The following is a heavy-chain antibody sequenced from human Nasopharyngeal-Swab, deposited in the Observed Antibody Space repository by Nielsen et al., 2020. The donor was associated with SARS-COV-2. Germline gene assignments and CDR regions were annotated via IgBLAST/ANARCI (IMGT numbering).Heavy chain of an antibody. CDR3: ARDRMWFGELFYFDY. CDR2: ISYDGSNK. J-gene: IGHJ4*02. Sequence: LSLTCAASGLTFSSYAMHWVRQAPGKGLEWVAVISYDGSNKYYADSVKGRFTISRDNSKNTLYLQMNSLRAEDTAVYYCARDRMWFGELFYFDYWGQGTLVTVSS. V-gene: IGHV3-30-3*01. CDR1: GLTFSSYA. D-gene: IGHD3-10*01.